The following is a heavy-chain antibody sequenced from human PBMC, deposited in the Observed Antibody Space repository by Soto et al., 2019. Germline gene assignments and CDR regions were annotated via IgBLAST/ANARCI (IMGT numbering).Heavy chain of an antibody. CDR3: ARPSVNTLIHSFDY. CDR2: IIPTVNIT. J-gene: IGHJ4*02. CDR1: GGTFSSYI. Sequence: GASVKVSCKASGGTFSSYIFSWVRQAPGQGLEWMGWIIPTVNITKYAQKFQGRVTITADKSTSTAYMEVSGLRSEDTAVYYCARPSVNTLIHSFDYWGQGTLVTVSS. D-gene: IGHD4-17*01. V-gene: IGHV1-69*02.